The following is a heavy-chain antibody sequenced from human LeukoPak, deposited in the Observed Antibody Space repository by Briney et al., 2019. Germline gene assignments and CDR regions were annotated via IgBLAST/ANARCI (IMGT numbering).Heavy chain of an antibody. CDR2: IYISGST. CDR3: ARYSSYDAFDI. V-gene: IGHV4-4*07. Sequence: SETLSLTCTVSGGSIGSFYCSWIRQSAGKGLEWIGRIYISGSTNYNPSLKSRVTMSVDTSKNQFSLKLSSVTAADTAVYYCARYSSYDAFDIWGQGTMVTVSS. D-gene: IGHD6-13*01. J-gene: IGHJ3*02. CDR1: GGSIGSFY.